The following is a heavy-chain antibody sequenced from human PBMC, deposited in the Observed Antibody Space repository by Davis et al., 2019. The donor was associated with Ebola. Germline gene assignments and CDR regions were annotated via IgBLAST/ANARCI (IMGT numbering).Heavy chain of an antibody. CDR1: GFTFSSYA. CDR3: AGRDIVVVPAPRPY. D-gene: IGHD2-2*01. J-gene: IGHJ4*02. V-gene: IGHV3-23*01. CDR2: ISGSGGST. Sequence: GESLKISCAASGFTFSSYAMSWVRQAPGKGLEWVSAISGSGGSTYYADSVKGRFTISRDNSKNTLYLQMNSLRAEDTAVYYCAGRDIVVVPAPRPYWGQGTLVTVSS.